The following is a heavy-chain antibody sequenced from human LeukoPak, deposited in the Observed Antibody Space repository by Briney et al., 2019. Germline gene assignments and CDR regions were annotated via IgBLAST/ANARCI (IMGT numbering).Heavy chain of an antibody. J-gene: IGHJ6*03. CDR2: ISSNSTYI. Sequence: GGSLRLSCAASGFIFSSYTMKWVRQAPGKGLEWVSSISSNSTYIYDADSVKGRFTISKDNAKNSVFLPMNSLRADDTAVYYCAREPSPLGPRYMDVWGKGTTVTVSS. CDR1: GFIFSSYT. CDR3: AREPSPLGPRYMDV. V-gene: IGHV3-21*01. D-gene: IGHD7-27*01.